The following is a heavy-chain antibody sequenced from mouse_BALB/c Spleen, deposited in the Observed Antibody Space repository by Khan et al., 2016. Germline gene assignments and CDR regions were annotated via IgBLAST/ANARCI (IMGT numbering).Heavy chain of an antibody. CDR1: GYSITSGYG. CDR3: AIAARINN. J-gene: IGHJ2*01. CDR2: ISYSGST. D-gene: IGHD1-2*01. Sequence: EVQLQESGPGLVKPSQSLSLTCTVTGYSITSGYGWHWIRQFPGNKLEWMAYISYSGSTNYNPFHKSRISITRHTSQTQCFLQLNSVTTGDAAAYFCAIAARINNWGQGTTLTVSS. V-gene: IGHV3-1*02.